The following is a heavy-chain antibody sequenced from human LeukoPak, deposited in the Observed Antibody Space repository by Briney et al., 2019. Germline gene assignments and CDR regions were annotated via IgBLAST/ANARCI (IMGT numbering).Heavy chain of an antibody. CDR3: ARVFSWSGYYWFDY. CDR2: FYYSGST. J-gene: IGHJ4*02. V-gene: IGHV4-59*01. CDR1: GGSISSYY. Sequence: SETLSLTCTVSGGSISSYYWSWIRQPPGKGLEWIGYFYYSGSTNYNPSLKSRVTISVDTSKNQFSLKLSSVTAADTAVYYCARVFSWSGYYWFDYWGQGTLVTVSS. D-gene: IGHD3-3*01.